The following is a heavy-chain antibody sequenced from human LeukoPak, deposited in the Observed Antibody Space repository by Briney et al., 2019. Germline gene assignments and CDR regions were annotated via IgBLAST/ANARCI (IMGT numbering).Heavy chain of an antibody. Sequence: PSETLSLTCAVSGYSISSGYYWGWIRQPPGKGLEWIGSIYHSGSTYYNPSLKSRVTISVDTSKNQFSLKLSSVTAADTAVYYCARNLWFGELLRDYWGQGTLVTVSS. D-gene: IGHD3-10*01. CDR3: ARNLWFGELLRDY. CDR2: IYHSGST. V-gene: IGHV4-38-2*01. J-gene: IGHJ4*02. CDR1: GYSISSGYY.